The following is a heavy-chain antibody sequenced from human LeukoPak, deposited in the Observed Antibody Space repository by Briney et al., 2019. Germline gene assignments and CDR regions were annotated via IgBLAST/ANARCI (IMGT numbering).Heavy chain of an antibody. CDR3: ARDFRSSLRFYYMDV. V-gene: IGHV3-48*03. CDR2: ISSSGSTT. Sequence: PGGSLRLSCAASGFTFSSYEMNWVRRAPGKGLEWISNISSSGSTTYYADSVKGRFTISRDNAKNSLYLQMNSLRAEDTAVYYCARDFRSSLRFYYMDVWGKGTTVTVSS. CDR1: GFTFSSYE. D-gene: IGHD3-3*01. J-gene: IGHJ6*03.